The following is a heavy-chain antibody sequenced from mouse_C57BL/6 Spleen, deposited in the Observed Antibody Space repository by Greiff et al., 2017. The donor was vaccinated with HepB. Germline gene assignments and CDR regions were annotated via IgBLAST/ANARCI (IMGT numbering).Heavy chain of an antibody. J-gene: IGHJ4*01. CDR2: IWRGGST. V-gene: IGHV2-5*01. D-gene: IGHD1-1*01. Sequence: VQLQQSGPGLVQPSQSLSITCTVSGFSLTSYGVHWVRQSPGKGLEWLGVIWRGGSTDYNAAFMSRLSITKDNSKSQVFFKMNSLQADDTAIYYCAKHYGSSYDAMDYWGQGTSVTVSS. CDR1: GFSLTSYG. CDR3: AKHYGSSYDAMDY.